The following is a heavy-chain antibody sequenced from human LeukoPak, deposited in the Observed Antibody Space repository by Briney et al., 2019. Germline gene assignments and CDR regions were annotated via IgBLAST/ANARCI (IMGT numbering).Heavy chain of an antibody. J-gene: IGHJ4*02. CDR3: ARVRRSSWYFFGSGREYLFDY. CDR2: INPNSGGT. D-gene: IGHD6-13*01. V-gene: IGHV1-2*06. Sequence: ASVKVSCKASGYTFTGYYMHWVRQAPGQGLEWMGRINPNSGGTNYAQKFQGRVTMTRDTSISTAYMELSRLRSDDTAVYYCARVRRSSWYFFGSGREYLFDYWGQGTLVTVSS. CDR1: GYTFTGYY.